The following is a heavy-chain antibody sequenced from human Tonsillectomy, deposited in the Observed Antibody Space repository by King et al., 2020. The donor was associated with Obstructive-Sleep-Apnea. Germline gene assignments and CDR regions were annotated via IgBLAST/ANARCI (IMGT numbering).Heavy chain of an antibody. CDR3: ARVGAAAGTDY. CDR1: GFTFSSYS. CDR2: ISSSSSYI. D-gene: IGHD6-13*01. Sequence: VQLVESGGGLVKPGGSLRLSCAASGFTFSSYSMNWVRQAPGKGLEWVSFISSSSSYIYYADSVKGRFAISRDNAKNSLYLQMNSLRAEDTAVYYCARVGAAAGTDYWGQGTLVTVSS. J-gene: IGHJ4*02. V-gene: IGHV3-21*01.